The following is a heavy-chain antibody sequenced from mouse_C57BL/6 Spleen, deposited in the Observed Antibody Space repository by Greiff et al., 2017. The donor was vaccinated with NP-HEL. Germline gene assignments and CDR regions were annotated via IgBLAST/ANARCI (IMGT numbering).Heavy chain of an antibody. D-gene: IGHD1-1*01. Sequence: VQLQESGPELVKPGASVKISCKASGYAFSSSWMNWVKQRPGTGLEWIGRIYPGDGDTNYNGKFKGKATLTADKSSSTAYMQLSSLTSEDSAVYFCFITTVVARNYWGQGTTLTVSS. J-gene: IGHJ2*01. V-gene: IGHV1-82*01. CDR1: GYAFSSSW. CDR3: FITTVVARNY. CDR2: IYPGDGDT.